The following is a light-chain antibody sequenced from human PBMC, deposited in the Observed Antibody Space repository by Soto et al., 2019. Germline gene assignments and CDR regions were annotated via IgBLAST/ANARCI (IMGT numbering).Light chain of an antibody. Sequence: SVLTPSPDSLAVSLGESATINCKSSQSVLYSSNNKNYLAWYQHKPGQTPRLLIYDTSTRATGVPTRFSGSRSGAEFTLTINSLQSEDFALYYYQPYTNRPLTFGGGTKVDIK. V-gene: IGKV4-1*01. CDR3: QPYTNRPLT. CDR1: QSVLYSSNNKNY. CDR2: DTS. J-gene: IGKJ4*01.